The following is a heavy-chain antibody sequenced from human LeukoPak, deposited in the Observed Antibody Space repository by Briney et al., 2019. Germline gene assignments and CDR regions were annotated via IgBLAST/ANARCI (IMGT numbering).Heavy chain of an antibody. D-gene: IGHD2-8*01. J-gene: IGHJ4*02. CDR2: SEK. V-gene: IGHV3-7*01. CDR3: ARALIGYYFDY. Sequence: SEKWYADDVKGRFTISRDNSKNSLYLQMNSLRAEDTAVYYCARALIGYYFDYWGQGTLVTVSS.